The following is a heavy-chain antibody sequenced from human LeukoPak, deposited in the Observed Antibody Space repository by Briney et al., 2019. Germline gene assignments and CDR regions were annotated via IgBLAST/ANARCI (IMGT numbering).Heavy chain of an antibody. V-gene: IGHV3-23*01. J-gene: IGHJ4*02. CDR3: AKGSRAQGYYFDF. CDR2: ISGSGGST. D-gene: IGHD3-10*01. CDR1: GFTFSNYA. Sequence: GGSLRLSSAASGFTFSNYAMSWVRQAPGKGLEWVSTISGSGGSTYYADSVKGRFTISRDNSKNTLYLQMNSLRAEDTAAYYCAKGSRAQGYYFDFWGQGTLVTVS.